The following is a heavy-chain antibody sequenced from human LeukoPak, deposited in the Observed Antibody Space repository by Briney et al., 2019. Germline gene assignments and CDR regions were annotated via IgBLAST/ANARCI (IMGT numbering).Heavy chain of an antibody. CDR2: ISGSGGST. CDR3: AKDRSGWYFYFDY. V-gene: IGHV3-23*01. D-gene: IGHD6-19*01. J-gene: IGHJ4*02. CDR1: GFTFSSYG. Sequence: GGSLRLSCGASGFTFSSYGMTWVRQAPGKGLEWVSAISGSGGSTYYADSVKGRFTISRDNSKNTLYLQMNSLRAEDTAVYYCAKDRSGWYFYFDYWGQGTLVTVSS.